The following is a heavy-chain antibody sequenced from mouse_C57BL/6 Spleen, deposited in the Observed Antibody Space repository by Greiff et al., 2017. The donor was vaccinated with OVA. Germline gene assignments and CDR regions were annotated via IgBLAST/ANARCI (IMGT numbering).Heavy chain of an antibody. CDR3: ARGDYFAD. CDR2: IDPSDSYT. J-gene: IGHJ3*01. V-gene: IGHV1-69*01. Sequence: QVQLQQPGAELVMPGASVKLSCKASGYTFTSYWMHWVKQRPGQGLEWIGEIDPSDSYTNYNQKFKGKSTLTVDKSSSTAYMQLSSLTSEDSAVYYCARGDYFADWGPGTLVTVSA. D-gene: IGHD1-1*02. CDR1: GYTFTSYW.